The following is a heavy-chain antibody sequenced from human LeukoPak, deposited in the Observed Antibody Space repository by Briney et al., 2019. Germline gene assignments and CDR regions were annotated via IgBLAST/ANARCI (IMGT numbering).Heavy chain of an antibody. J-gene: IGHJ5*02. CDR2: IYSGGST. CDR1: GFTVSNNH. D-gene: IGHD6-19*01. Sequence: GGSLRLSCAASGFTVSNNHMSWVRQAPGKGLEWVSVIYSGGSTYYADSVKGRFTISRDNSKNTLYLQMSSLRAEGTAVYYCARDSVTGTQGWFDPWGQGTLVTVSS. V-gene: IGHV3-66*01. CDR3: ARDSVTGTQGWFDP.